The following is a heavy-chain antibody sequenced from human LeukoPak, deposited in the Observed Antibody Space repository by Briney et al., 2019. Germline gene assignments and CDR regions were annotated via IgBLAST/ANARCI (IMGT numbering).Heavy chain of an antibody. Sequence: PSDTLSLTCTVSGGSISSYYWSWIRQPPGKGLEWIGYIYYSGSTNYNPSLKSRVTISVDTSKNQFSLKLSSVTAADTAVYYCARLVDTAMVSHWGQGTLGTVSS. CDR3: ARLVDTAMVSH. J-gene: IGHJ4*02. D-gene: IGHD5-18*01. CDR1: GGSISSYY. CDR2: IYYSGST. V-gene: IGHV4-59*08.